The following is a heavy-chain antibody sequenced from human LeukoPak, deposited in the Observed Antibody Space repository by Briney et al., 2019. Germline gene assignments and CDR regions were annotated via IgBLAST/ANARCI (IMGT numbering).Heavy chain of an antibody. D-gene: IGHD6-13*01. CDR1: GGSFSGYY. CDR3: ARGGLAAAGNNWFDP. J-gene: IGHJ5*02. CDR2: INHGGST. Sequence: SETLSLTCAVYGGSFSGYYWSWIRQPPGKGLEWIGEINHGGSTNYNPSLKSRVTISVDTSKNQFSLKLSSVTAADTAVYYCARGGLAAAGNNWFDPWGQGTLVTVSS. V-gene: IGHV4-34*01.